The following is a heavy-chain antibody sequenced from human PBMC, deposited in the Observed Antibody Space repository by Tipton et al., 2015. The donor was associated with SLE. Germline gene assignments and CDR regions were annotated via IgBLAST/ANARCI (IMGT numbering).Heavy chain of an antibody. CDR3: ARGGLFDP. J-gene: IGHJ5*02. CDR1: GGSVSSSTLY. CDR2: MYHSGST. V-gene: IGHV4-39*07. Sequence: TLSLTCTVSGGSVSSSTLYWGWIRQPPGKGLEYIGSMYHSGSTYYNPSLQSRVTTSVDTSTNQFSLKLSSVTAADTAVYYCARGGLFDPWGQGTLVTVSS.